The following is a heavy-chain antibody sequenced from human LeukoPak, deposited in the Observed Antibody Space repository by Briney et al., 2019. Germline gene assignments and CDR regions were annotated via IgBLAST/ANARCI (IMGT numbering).Heavy chain of an antibody. V-gene: IGHV4-4*02. CDR1: GGSISSSKW. CDR2: ISHSGSP. Sequence: SETLSLTCAVSGGSISSSKWWSWVRQPPGKGLEWIGEISHSGSPNYNPSLKSRVTISVDKSNSQFSLKLSSVTAADTAVYYCASATLFYYYGMDVWGKGTTVTVSS. D-gene: IGHD2/OR15-2a*01. CDR3: ASATLFYYYGMDV. J-gene: IGHJ6*04.